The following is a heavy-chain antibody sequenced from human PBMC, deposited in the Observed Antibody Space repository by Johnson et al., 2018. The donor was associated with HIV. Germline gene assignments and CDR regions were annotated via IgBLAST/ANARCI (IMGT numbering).Heavy chain of an antibody. V-gene: IGHV3-11*04. CDR3: AKMGYSGSYYVGAFDI. J-gene: IGHJ3*02. CDR2: ISSSGSTI. Sequence: QVQLVESGGGLVKPGGSLRLSCAASGFTFSDYYMSWIRQAPGQGLEWVSYISSSGSTIYYADSVKGRFTISRDNSKNTLSLQMNSLRAGDTAVYHCAKMGYSGSYYVGAFDIWGQGTMVTVSS. CDR1: GFTFSDYY. D-gene: IGHD1-26*01.